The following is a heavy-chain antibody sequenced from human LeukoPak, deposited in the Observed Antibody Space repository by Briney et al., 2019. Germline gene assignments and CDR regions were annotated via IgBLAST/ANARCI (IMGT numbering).Heavy chain of an antibody. J-gene: IGHJ4*02. V-gene: IGHV5-51*01. Sequence: GESLKISCKGSGYSFTTYWIAWVRQMSGKGLEWMGAIYPGDPDTRYSPSFQGQVTISVDKSISTAYLQWSSLKASDTAMYYCARLLEGVAGTWGYWGQGTLVTVS. CDR3: ARLLEGVAGTWGY. CDR1: GYSFTTYW. D-gene: IGHD6-19*01. CDR2: IYPGDPDT.